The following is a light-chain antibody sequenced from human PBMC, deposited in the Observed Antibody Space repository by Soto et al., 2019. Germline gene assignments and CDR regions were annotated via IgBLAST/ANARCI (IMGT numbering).Light chain of an antibody. CDR1: QDMSNY. Sequence: DIQMTQSPSSLSASVGDRVTITCQASQDMSNYLNWYQQKPGKAPKLLIYDASNLETGVPSRFSGSGSGTDFTFTIRSLQPEDIATYYCQQYDNLPLTFGGGTKVEIK. CDR3: QQYDNLPLT. CDR2: DAS. V-gene: IGKV1-33*01. J-gene: IGKJ4*01.